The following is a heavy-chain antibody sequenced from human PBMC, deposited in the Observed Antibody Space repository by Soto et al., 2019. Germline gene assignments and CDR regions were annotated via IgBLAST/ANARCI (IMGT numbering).Heavy chain of an antibody. CDR3: AHKLDPVDWFDP. D-gene: IGHD2-2*03. Sequence: QITLKESGPTLVKPTQTLTLTCTFSGLSLRNSGVGVGWIRQPPGKALEWVALIYWNDDKRYSPSLKSRLTITKDTSKNQVVLTMTNVDPVDTATYYCAHKLDPVDWFDPWGQGTLVTVSS. CDR2: IYWNDDK. CDR1: GLSLRNSGVG. V-gene: IGHV2-5*01. J-gene: IGHJ5*02.